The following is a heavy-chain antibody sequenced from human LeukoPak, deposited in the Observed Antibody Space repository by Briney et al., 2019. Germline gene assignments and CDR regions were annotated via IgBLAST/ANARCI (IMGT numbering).Heavy chain of an antibody. CDR3: TRYNNDHFDY. D-gene: IGHD5-24*01. V-gene: IGHV3-9*01. CDR1: GFTFDDYA. Sequence: GGSLRLSCAASGFTFDDYAMHWVRQAPGKGLEWVSGISWNSGSIGYADSVKGRFTISRDNSKNTMSVQMDDLRAEDTAVYYCTRYNNDHFDYWGQGTLVTVSS. J-gene: IGHJ4*02. CDR2: ISWNSGSI.